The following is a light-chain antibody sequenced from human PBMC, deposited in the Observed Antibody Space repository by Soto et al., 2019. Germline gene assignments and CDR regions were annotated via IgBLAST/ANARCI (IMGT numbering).Light chain of an antibody. CDR3: QHSYGTPLT. J-gene: IGKJ4*01. CDR1: ESISNY. CDR2: AAS. V-gene: IGKV1-39*01. Sequence: DMEMTQSPSSLSASVGDRVTITCRASESISNYLNWYQHKPGKVPKLLIYAASSLQSGVPTRFSGSGSVTDFTLTINSLQPDAFATYYCQHSYGTPLTFGEGTKIEIK.